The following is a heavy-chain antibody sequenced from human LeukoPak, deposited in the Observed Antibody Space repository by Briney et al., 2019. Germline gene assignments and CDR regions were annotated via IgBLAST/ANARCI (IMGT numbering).Heavy chain of an antibody. Sequence: KPSETLSLTCTVSGGSISSSSYYWGWIRQPPGKGLEWIGSIYYSGSTYYNPSLKSRVTISVDTSKNQFSLKLSSVTAADTAVYYCARESSGGRGYWGQGTLVTVSS. J-gene: IGHJ4*02. CDR2: IYYSGST. V-gene: IGHV4-39*07. CDR1: GGSISSSSYY. D-gene: IGHD3-10*01. CDR3: ARESSGGRGY.